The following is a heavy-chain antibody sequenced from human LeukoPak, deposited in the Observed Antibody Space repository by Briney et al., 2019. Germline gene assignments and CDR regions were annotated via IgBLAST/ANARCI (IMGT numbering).Heavy chain of an antibody. V-gene: IGHV4-39*01. CDR3: ARHLRSYYYDSSGYYNY. CDR1: GGSISSSSYY. CDR2: IYYSGST. J-gene: IGHJ4*02. D-gene: IGHD3-22*01. Sequence: PSETLSLTCTVSGGSISSSSYYWGWLRQPPGKGLEWIVSIYYSGSTYYNPSLKSRVTISVDTSKNQFSMKLSSVTAADTAVYYCARHLRSYYYDSSGYYNYWGQGTLVTVSS.